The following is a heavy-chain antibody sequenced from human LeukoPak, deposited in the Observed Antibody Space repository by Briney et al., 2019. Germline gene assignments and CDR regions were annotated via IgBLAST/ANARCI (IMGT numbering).Heavy chain of an antibody. Sequence: GGSLRLSCAAFGFTFSNYSMNWVRQAPGKGLEWVSYIGSSGSTKYYADSVKGRFAISRDNAKNSLYLQMNSLRAEDTAVYYCARAGPWLEIDYWGQGTLVTVSS. V-gene: IGHV3-48*01. J-gene: IGHJ4*02. CDR3: ARAGPWLEIDY. CDR2: IGSSGSTK. D-gene: IGHD6-19*01. CDR1: GFTFSNYS.